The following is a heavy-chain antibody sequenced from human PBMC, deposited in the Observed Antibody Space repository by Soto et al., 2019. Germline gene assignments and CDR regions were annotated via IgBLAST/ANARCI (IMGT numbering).Heavy chain of an antibody. CDR3: GRGVSGTFGGNWVDP. CDR2: IRPNSGNT. V-gene: IGHV1-2*02. J-gene: IGHJ5*02. D-gene: IGHD1-26*01. CDR1: GYTFTDYY. Sequence: QVQLMQSGAEVKKPGASVRVSCKAAGYTFTDYYIHWVRQAPGQGLEWVGWIRPNSGNTNYAQKFQGRVTMTRDTSISTAYMDLSRLTSDDTAVYYCGRGVSGTFGGNWVDPWGQGTLVTVSS.